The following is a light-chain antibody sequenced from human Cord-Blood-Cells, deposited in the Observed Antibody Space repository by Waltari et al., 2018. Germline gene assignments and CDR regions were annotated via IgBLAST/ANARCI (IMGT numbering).Light chain of an antibody. Sequence: DIQMTQSPSSLSASVGDRVTLTCRARQGISNSLAWYQQKPGKAPKLLLYAASRLESGVPSRFSGSGSGTDYTLTISSLQPEDFATYYCQQYYSTPPWTFGQGTKVESK. CDR2: AAS. CDR1: QGISNS. J-gene: IGKJ1*01. V-gene: IGKV1-NL1*01. CDR3: QQYYSTPPWT.